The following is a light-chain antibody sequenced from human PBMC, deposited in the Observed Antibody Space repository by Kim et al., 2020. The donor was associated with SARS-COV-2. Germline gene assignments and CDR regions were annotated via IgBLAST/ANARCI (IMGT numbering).Light chain of an antibody. CDR2: WAS. CDR1: QSLFYSSTNKNY. J-gene: IGKJ2*01. CDR3: LQYLSIPRT. V-gene: IGKV4-1*01. Sequence: DIVMTQSPDSLAVSLGERATINCKSSQSLFYSSTNKNYLAWYQQKPGQPPKLLIYWASTRESGVPDRFSGSESGTDFTLTISSLQAEDVAVYYCLQYLSIPRTFGQGTKLEI.